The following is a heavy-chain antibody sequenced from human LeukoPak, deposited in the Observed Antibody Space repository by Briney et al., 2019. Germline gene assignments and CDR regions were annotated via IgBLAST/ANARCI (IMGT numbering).Heavy chain of an antibody. CDR2: IKSKTDGGTA. CDR1: GFAFTNAW. CDR3: TTADSSGRFLIDY. Sequence: PGGSLRLSCAASGFAFTNAWMNWVRQAPGKGLEWVGRIKSKTDGGTADYAASVKGRFTISRDDSKNTLYLQMNSLKTEDTAVYYCTTADSSGRFLIDYWGQGTLVTVSS. J-gene: IGHJ4*02. D-gene: IGHD3-22*01. V-gene: IGHV3-15*07.